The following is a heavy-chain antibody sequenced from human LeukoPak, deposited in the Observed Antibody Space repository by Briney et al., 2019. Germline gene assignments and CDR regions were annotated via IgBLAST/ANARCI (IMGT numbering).Heavy chain of an antibody. CDR1: GGTFSSYA. V-gene: IGHV1-69*05. J-gene: IGHJ5*02. CDR2: IIPIFGTA. D-gene: IGHD1-7*01. Sequence: SVKVSCKASGGTFSSYAISWVRQAPGQGLEWMGGIIPIFGTANYAQKFQGRVTITTDESTSTAYVELSSLRSEDTAVYYCARDNYAGANWFDPWGQGTLVTVSS. CDR3: ARDNYAGANWFDP.